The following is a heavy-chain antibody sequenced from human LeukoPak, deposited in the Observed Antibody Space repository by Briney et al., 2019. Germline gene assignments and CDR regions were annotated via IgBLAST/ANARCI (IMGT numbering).Heavy chain of an antibody. V-gene: IGHV3-30*03. CDR3: ARDLRWSHYWYFDL. Sequence: PGRSLRLSCAASGFTFRSYVMHWVRQAPGKGLEWVAAIAYEDGRNEYYADSVKGRFTISRDNSKNTVYLQMNSLRAEDTAVYYCARDLRWSHYWYFDLWGRGTLVTVSS. J-gene: IGHJ2*01. D-gene: IGHD2-15*01. CDR2: IAYEDGRNE. CDR1: GFTFRSYV.